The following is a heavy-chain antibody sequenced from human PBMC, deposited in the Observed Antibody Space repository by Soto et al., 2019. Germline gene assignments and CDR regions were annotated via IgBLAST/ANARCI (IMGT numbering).Heavy chain of an antibody. CDR2: IDPSDSQT. J-gene: IGHJ4*02. CDR3: ARQIYDSDTGPNFQYYFDS. CDR1: GYSFAGYW. Sequence: GESLKISCKGSGYSFAGYWITWVRQKPGKGLGWMGRIDPSDSQTYYSPSFRGHVTISVTKSITTVFLQWSSLRASDTAMYYCARQIYDSDTGPNFQYYFDSWGQGTPVTVSS. V-gene: IGHV5-10-1*01. D-gene: IGHD3-22*01.